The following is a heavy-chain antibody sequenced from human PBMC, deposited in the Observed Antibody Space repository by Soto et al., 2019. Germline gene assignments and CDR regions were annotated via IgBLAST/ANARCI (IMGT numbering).Heavy chain of an antibody. V-gene: IGHV2-5*02. D-gene: IGHD4-17*01. J-gene: IGHJ1*01. CDR1: GFSLSTSGVG. Sequence: QITLKESGPTLVKPTQTLTLTCTFSGFSLSTSGVGVGWIRQPPGKALEWLALIYWDDDKRYSPSLKSRLTITKDTSKNQVVLTMTNMDPVDTATYYCAHARGSFTVLGYFQHWGQGTLVTVSS. CDR2: IYWDDDK. CDR3: AHARGSFTVLGYFQH.